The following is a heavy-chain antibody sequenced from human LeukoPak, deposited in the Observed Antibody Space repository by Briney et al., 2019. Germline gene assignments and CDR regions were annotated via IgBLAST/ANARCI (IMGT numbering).Heavy chain of an antibody. J-gene: IGHJ5*02. Sequence: SETLSLTCTVSGGSISSSSYYWGWIRQPPGKGLEWIGSIYYSGSTYYNPSLKSRVTISVDTSKNQFSLKLSSVTAADTAVYYGARVMWELRLFDPWGQGTLVTVSS. D-gene: IGHD1-26*01. CDR1: GGSISSSSYY. CDR3: ARVMWELRLFDP. V-gene: IGHV4-39*07. CDR2: IYYSGST.